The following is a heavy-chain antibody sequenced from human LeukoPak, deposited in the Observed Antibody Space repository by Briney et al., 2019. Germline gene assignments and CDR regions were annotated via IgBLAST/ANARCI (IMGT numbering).Heavy chain of an antibody. D-gene: IGHD3-10*01. V-gene: IGHV4-34*01. CDR2: INHSGST. Sequence: PSETLSLTCAVYGGSFSGYYWGWIRQPPGKGLEWIGEINHSGSTNYNPSLKSRVTISVDTSKNQFSLKLSSVTAADTAVYYCARGNNLNYYGSGSYACDYWGQGTLVTVSS. J-gene: IGHJ4*02. CDR1: GGSFSGYY. CDR3: ARGNNLNYYGSGSYACDY.